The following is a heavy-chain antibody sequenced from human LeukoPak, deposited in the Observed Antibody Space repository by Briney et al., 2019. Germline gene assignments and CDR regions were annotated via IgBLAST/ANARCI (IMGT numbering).Heavy chain of an antibody. V-gene: IGHV3-30*02. CDR3: ASLGYCSSTSCDVTDY. J-gene: IGHJ4*02. Sequence: PGGSLRLSCAASGFTFSSYGMHWVRQAPGKGLEWVAFIRYGGSDKYYADSVKGRFTISRDNSKNTLYLQMNSLRAEDTAVYYCASLGYCSSTSCDVTDYWGQGTLVTVSS. CDR1: GFTFSSYG. D-gene: IGHD2-2*01. CDR2: IRYGGSDK.